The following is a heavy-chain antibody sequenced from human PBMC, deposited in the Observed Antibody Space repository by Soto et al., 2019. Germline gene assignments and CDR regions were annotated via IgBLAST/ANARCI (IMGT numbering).Heavy chain of an antibody. D-gene: IGHD3-10*01. CDR1: GFTFDDYA. CDR3: ARGITMVRGAGYYYGMEV. CDR2: ISWNSGRI. J-gene: IGHJ6*02. V-gene: IGHV3-9*01. Sequence: GGSLRLSCAASGFTFDDYAMCWVRQAPGKGLEWVSGISWNSGRIGYADSVKGRFTISRDNAKNSLYLQMNSLRAEDTAVYYCARGITMVRGAGYYYGMEVWGQGTTVTVSS.